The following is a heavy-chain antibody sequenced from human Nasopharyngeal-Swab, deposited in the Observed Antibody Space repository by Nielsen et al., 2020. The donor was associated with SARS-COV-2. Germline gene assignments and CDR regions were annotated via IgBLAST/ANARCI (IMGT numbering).Heavy chain of an antibody. Sequence: WIRQPPGKALEWLALIDWDDDKRYSPSLKSRLTITKDTSKNQVVLTMTNMDPVDTATYYCAHRRGYYYDSSGFPSDAFDIWGQGTMVTVSS. CDR3: AHRRGYYYDSSGFPSDAFDI. J-gene: IGHJ3*02. CDR2: IDWDDDK. D-gene: IGHD3-22*01. V-gene: IGHV2-5*02.